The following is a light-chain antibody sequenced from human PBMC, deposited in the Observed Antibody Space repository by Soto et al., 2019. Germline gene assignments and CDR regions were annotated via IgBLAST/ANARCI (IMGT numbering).Light chain of an antibody. J-gene: IGLJ1*01. V-gene: IGLV1-47*01. CDR3: AAWDDNLRGLYV. Sequence: QSVLTQSPSASGTPGQRVTISCSGSASTIGRNYVYWYQQLPGTAPKLLIYRNSQRPSGVPDRFSGSKSGTSASLAISGLRSEDEADYYCAAWDDNLRGLYVFGAGTNVTVL. CDR1: ASTIGRNY. CDR2: RNS.